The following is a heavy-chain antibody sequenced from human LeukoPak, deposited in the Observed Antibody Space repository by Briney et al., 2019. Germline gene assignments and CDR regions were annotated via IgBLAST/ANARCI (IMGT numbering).Heavy chain of an antibody. CDR1: GFTFSSYA. V-gene: IGHV3-23*01. J-gene: IGHJ4*02. CDR2: ISGSGGST. D-gene: IGHD6-6*01. CDR3: ARDRGFEYSDTGSFDY. Sequence: PGGSLRLSCAASGFTFSSYAMNWVRQAPGKGLEWVSAISGSGGSTYYADSVKGRFTISRDNSKNTLYLQMNSLRAEDTAVYYCARDRGFEYSDTGSFDYWGQGTLVTVSS.